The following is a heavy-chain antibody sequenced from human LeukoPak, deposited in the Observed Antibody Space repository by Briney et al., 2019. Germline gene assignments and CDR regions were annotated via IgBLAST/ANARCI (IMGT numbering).Heavy chain of an antibody. CDR1: GFTFDDYT. CDR2: ITWDGDKT. V-gene: IGHV3-43*01. Sequence: GGSLRLSCAASGFTFDDYTMHWVRQTPGKGLEWVSLITWDGDKTNYVDSVKGRFTISRDNSKNSLYLQMNSLRAEDTAVYYCAELGITMIGGVWGKGTTVTISS. CDR3: AELGITMIGGV. J-gene: IGHJ6*04. D-gene: IGHD3-10*02.